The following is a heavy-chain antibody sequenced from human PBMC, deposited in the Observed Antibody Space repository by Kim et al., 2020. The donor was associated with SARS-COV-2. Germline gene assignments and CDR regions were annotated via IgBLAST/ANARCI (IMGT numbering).Heavy chain of an antibody. V-gene: IGHV4-39*01. J-gene: IGHJ3*02. CDR2: IYYSGST. CDR1: GGSISSSSYY. CDR3: ARRGYSYGHDAFDI. Sequence: SETLSLTCTVSGGSISSSSYYWGWIRQPPGKGLAWIGSIYYSGSTYYNPSLKSRVTISVDTSKNQFSLKLSSVTAADTAVYYCARRGYSYGHDAFDIWGQGTMVTVSS. D-gene: IGHD5-18*01.